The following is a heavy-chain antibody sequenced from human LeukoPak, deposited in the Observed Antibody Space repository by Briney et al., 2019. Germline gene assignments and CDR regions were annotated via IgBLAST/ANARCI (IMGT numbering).Heavy chain of an antibody. J-gene: IGHJ4*02. Sequence: PSEALSLTCTVSGGSISSSSYYWGWIRQPPGKGLEWIGSIYYSGSTYYNPSLKSRVTISVDTSRNQFSLKLSSVTAADTAVYYCASPYSGSYSPFDYWGRGTLVTVSS. CDR1: GGSISSSSYY. CDR2: IYYSGST. D-gene: IGHD1-26*01. CDR3: ASPYSGSYSPFDY. V-gene: IGHV4-39*01.